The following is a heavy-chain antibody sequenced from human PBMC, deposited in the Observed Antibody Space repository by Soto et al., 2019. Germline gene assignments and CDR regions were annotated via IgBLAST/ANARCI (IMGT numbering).Heavy chain of an antibody. D-gene: IGHD1-1*01. J-gene: IGHJ4*02. Sequence: GASVKVSCKASGYTFTSYAMHWVRQAPGQRLEWMGWINAGNGNTEYSERMQGRVTITRDTSANTAYMNLSSLRSEDTAFYYCARGVLQLWSYFFDYWGQATLVTVSS. CDR2: INAGNGNT. CDR3: ARGVLQLWSYFFDY. CDR1: GYTFTSYA. V-gene: IGHV1-3*01.